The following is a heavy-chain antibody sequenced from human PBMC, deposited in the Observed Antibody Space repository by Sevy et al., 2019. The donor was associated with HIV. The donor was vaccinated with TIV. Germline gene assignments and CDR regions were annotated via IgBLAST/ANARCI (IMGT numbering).Heavy chain of an antibody. V-gene: IGHV3-74*01. Sequence: GGSLRLSCAASGFTFSTYWMHWARQAPGKGLVWVSRVNSDGSSTIYADSVKGRFTISRDNAKNTLYLQMNSLGAEDTAVYYCASTASMDYFFYYAMDVWGQGTTVTVSS. CDR1: GFTFSTYW. CDR2: VNSDGSST. J-gene: IGHJ6*02. CDR3: ASTASMDYFFYYAMDV.